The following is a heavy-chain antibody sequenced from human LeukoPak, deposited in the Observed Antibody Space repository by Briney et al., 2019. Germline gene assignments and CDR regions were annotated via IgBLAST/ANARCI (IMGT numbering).Heavy chain of an antibody. CDR1: GYTFTSYG. CDR2: ISAYNGNT. D-gene: IGHD4-17*01. J-gene: IGHJ6*02. V-gene: IGHV1-18*01. Sequence: APVKVSCKASGYTFTSYGISWVRQAPGQGLEWMGWISAYNGNTHYAQKVQDRVTMTTDTSTSTAYMELRSLRSDDTAVYYCARLQDYGDYYYYYGMDVWGQGTTVTVSS. CDR3: ARLQDYGDYYYYYGMDV.